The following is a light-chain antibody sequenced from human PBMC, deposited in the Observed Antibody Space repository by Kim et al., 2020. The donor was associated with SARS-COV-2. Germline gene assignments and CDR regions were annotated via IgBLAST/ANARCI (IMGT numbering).Light chain of an antibody. J-gene: IGKJ1*01. V-gene: IGKV1-17*01. Sequence: AAVGDRVTITCRASQGIRTDLAWYQQKAGKAPKRLIYAASILQSGVPSRFSGSGLGTEFTLTIDSLQSEDFATYYCLQHDSYPWTFGQGTKVDIK. CDR3: LQHDSYPWT. CDR1: QGIRTD. CDR2: AAS.